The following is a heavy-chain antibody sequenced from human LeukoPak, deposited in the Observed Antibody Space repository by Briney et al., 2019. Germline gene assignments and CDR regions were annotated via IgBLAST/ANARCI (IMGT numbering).Heavy chain of an antibody. D-gene: IGHD3-16*01. V-gene: IGHV4-4*07. CDR3: ARSYNDYNWFDP. J-gene: IGHJ5*02. Sequence: PSETLSLTCTVSGGSISIHYWNWIRQPAGKRLEWIGRVYSRGSTNYNPSLKSRVTVSVDNSKNQFSLKLSSVTVADTAVYYCARSYNDYNWFDPWGQGILVTVSA. CDR1: GGSISIHY. CDR2: VYSRGST.